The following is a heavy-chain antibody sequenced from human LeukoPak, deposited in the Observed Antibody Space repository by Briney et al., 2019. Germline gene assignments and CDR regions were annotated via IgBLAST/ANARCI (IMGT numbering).Heavy chain of an antibody. Sequence: PGGSLSLSCGAPGFTLSNPWMSWVRQAPGKGLEWVANTNQGGSEKYYVDSVEGRFTIFRDNAKNSLYLQMNSLRAEDTAVYYCARGHYGMDVWGQGTTVTVSS. CDR2: TNQGGSEK. CDR1: GFTLSNPW. CDR3: ARGHYGMDV. V-gene: IGHV3-7*05. J-gene: IGHJ6*02.